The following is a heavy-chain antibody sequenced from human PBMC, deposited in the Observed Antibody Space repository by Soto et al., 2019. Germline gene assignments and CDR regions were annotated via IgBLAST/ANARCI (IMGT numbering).Heavy chain of an antibody. V-gene: IGHV3-48*01. CDR2: ISSSSSTI. J-gene: IGHJ4*02. D-gene: IGHD3-16*02. CDR1: GFTFSSYS. CDR3: ASTGSRFTTDRPYDYIWGSYRYDKSREGY. Sequence: GGSLRLSCAASGFTFSSYSMNWVRQAPGKGLEWVSYISSSSSTIYYADSVKGRFTISRDNAKNSLYLQMNSLRAEDTAVYYCASTGSRFTTDRPYDYIWGSYRYDKSREGYWGQGTLVTVSS.